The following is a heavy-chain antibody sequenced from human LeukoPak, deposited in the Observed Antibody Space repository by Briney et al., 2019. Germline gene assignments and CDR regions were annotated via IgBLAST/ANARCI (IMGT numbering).Heavy chain of an antibody. CDR3: ARGVAVRRYYYYYMDV. V-gene: IGHV1-8*01. J-gene: IGHJ6*03. CDR2: MNPNSGNT. D-gene: IGHD6-6*01. Sequence: ASVKVSCKASGYTFTSYDINWVRQATGQGLEWMGWMNPNSGNTGYAQKFQGRVTMTRNTSISTAYMELSSLRSEDTAVYYCARGVAVRRYYYYYMDVWGKGTTVTVSS. CDR1: GYTFTSYD.